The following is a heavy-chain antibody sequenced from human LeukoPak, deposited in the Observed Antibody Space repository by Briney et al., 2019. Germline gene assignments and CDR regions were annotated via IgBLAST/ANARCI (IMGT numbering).Heavy chain of an antibody. D-gene: IGHD2-2*01. CDR1: GYTFTSYG. Sequence: ASVKVSCKASGYTFTSYGISWVRQAPGQGLEWVGYIKPDSDATDLAQRFQGRVTLTRGTSISTAYLELNGLTADDTAVYFCAKDDPHQRFDNWGQGTLVTVSS. J-gene: IGHJ4*02. CDR2: IKPDSDAT. V-gene: IGHV1-2*02. CDR3: AKDDPHQRFDN.